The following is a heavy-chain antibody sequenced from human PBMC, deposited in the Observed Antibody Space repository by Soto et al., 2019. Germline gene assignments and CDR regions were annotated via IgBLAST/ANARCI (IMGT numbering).Heavy chain of an antibody. Sequence: ASVKVSCKASGYTFTSYDINWVRQATGQGFEWMGWMNPNSGNTGYAQKFQGRVTMTRNTSISTAYMELSSLRSEDTAVYYCARYCTNGVCYSMGFAWGYWGQGTLVTVSS. CDR3: ARYCTNGVCYSMGFAWGY. CDR1: GYTFTSYD. D-gene: IGHD2-8*01. V-gene: IGHV1-8*01. J-gene: IGHJ4*02. CDR2: MNPNSGNT.